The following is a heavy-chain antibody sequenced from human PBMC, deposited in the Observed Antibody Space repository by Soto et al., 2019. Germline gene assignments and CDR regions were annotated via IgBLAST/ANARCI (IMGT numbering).Heavy chain of an antibody. D-gene: IGHD1-1*01. Sequence: QVQLQESGPGLVKPSQTLSLTCTVSGGSITSSGYYWSWIRQHPGEGLEWIGFTSNSGSTSYNPSXTXXVPTSVDTYSNQFSLNLKCVTAADAAVYYFARGGGSTNVDYWRQGTLVTVSP. J-gene: IGHJ4*02. CDR1: GGSITSSGYY. CDR2: TSNSGST. CDR3: ARGGGSTNVDY. V-gene: IGHV4-31*01.